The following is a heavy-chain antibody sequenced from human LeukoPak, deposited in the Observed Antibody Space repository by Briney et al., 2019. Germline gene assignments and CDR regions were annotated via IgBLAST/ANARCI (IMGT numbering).Heavy chain of an antibody. CDR1: GDSIPSNDAA. J-gene: IGHJ4*02. CDR2: TYYRSKWSS. V-gene: IGHV6-1*01. Sequence: PSQTLSLTCAISGDSIPSNDAAWYWLRQSPSRGLEWLGRTYYRSKWSSDYAVSVKSRIAINSDTSRNQISLQLNSVTPEDTAVYYCAYWTQRWGPGILVTVSS. D-gene: IGHD3/OR15-3a*01. CDR3: AYWTQR.